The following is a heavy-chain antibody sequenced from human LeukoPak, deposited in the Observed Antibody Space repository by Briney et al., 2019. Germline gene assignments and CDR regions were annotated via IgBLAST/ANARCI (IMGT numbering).Heavy chain of an antibody. CDR1: GGTFSSYA. V-gene: IGHV1-69*04. J-gene: IGHJ6*02. CDR3: ARDLSGYSGYAADYYYGMDV. CDR2: IIPILGIA. Sequence: SVKVSCKASGGTFSSYAISWVRQAPGQGLEWMGRIIPILGIANYAQRFQGRVTITADKSTSTAYMELSSLRSEDTAVYYCARDLSGYSGYAADYYYGMDVWGQGTTVTVSS. D-gene: IGHD5-12*01.